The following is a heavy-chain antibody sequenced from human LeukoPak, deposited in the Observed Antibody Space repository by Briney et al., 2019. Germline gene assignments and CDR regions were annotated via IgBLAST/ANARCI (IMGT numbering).Heavy chain of an antibody. Sequence: GGSLRLSCAASGFTFSSYGMHWVRQAPGKGLEWVAFIRYDGSNKYYADSVKGRFTISRDNSKNTLYLQMNSLRAEDTAVYYCARAGEYSSSSDFDYWGQGTLVTVSS. D-gene: IGHD6-6*01. V-gene: IGHV3-30*02. CDR1: GFTFSSYG. CDR3: ARAGEYSSSSDFDY. J-gene: IGHJ4*02. CDR2: IRYDGSNK.